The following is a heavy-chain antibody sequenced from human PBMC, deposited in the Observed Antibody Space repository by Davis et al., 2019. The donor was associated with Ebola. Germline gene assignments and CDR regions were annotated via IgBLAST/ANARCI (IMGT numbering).Heavy chain of an antibody. CDR1: GASISSADHY. V-gene: IGHV4-61*08. J-gene: IGHJ4*02. Sequence: PSETLSLTCTVSGASISSADHYWSWIRQPPGKGLEWIAYISHSGNTFYNPSLKSRVTMSVDTSNNQFSLKLSSVTAADTAVYYCARDQKGDGYAGLDYWGQGTLVTVSS. CDR3: ARDQKGDGYAGLDY. D-gene: IGHD5-24*01. CDR2: ISHSGNT.